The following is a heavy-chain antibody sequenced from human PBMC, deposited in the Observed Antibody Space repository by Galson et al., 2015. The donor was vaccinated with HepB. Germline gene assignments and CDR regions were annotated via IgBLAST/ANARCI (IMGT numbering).Heavy chain of an antibody. V-gene: IGHV3-33*01. Sequence: SLRLSCAASGFTFSSYGMHWVRQAPGKGLEWVALIWYDGTNKNYADSVKGRFTISRDNSKNTLYLEMNSLRAEDTAMYYCARDRTYGSDRENSPTSYWGQGTLVTVS. D-gene: IGHD6-19*01. J-gene: IGHJ4*02. CDR3: ARDRTYGSDRENSPTSY. CDR2: IWYDGTNK. CDR1: GFTFSSYG.